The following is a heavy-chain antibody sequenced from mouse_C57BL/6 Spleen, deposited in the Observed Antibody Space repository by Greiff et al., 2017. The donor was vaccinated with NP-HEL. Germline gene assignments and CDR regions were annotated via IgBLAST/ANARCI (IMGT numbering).Heavy chain of an antibody. Sequence: VQLQQPGTELVKPGASVKLSCKASGYTFTSYWMHWVKQRPGQGLEWIGNINPSNGGTNYNEKFKGKATFTADTSSNTAYMQLSSLTTEDSAIYYCANNLILAYWGQGALVTVSA. J-gene: IGHJ3*01. V-gene: IGHV1-53*01. CDR1: GYTFTSYW. D-gene: IGHD4-1*02. CDR3: ANNLILAY. CDR2: INPSNGGT.